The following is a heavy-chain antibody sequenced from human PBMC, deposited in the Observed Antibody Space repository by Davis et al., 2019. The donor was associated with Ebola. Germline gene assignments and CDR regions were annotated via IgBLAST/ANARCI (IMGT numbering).Heavy chain of an antibody. CDR1: GYSINSDYY. V-gene: IGHV4-38-2*02. J-gene: IGHJ4*02. CDR3: ARDSSHVSGRGPLDS. CDR2: SYHSWST. D-gene: IGHD3/OR15-3a*01. Sequence: PSETLSLTCTVSGYSINSDYYWGWIRQPPGKGLEWIGSSYHSWSTYYNPSHKSRVTISVDMSKNQFSLKLSSVTAADTAVYYCARDSSHVSGRGPLDSWGQGTLVTVSS.